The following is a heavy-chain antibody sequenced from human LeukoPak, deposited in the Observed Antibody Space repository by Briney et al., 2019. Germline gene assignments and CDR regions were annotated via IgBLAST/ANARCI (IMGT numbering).Heavy chain of an antibody. CDR2: ISYDGSNK. D-gene: IGHD6-19*01. Sequence: GGSLRLSCAASGFTFSSYAMHWVRQAPGKGLEWVAVISYDGSNKYYADSVKGRFTISRDNSKNTLYLQMNSLRAEDTAVYYCARVDSSGWYPLGYWGQGTLVTVSS. V-gene: IGHV3-30-3*01. CDR3: ARVDSSGWYPLGY. J-gene: IGHJ4*02. CDR1: GFTFSSYA.